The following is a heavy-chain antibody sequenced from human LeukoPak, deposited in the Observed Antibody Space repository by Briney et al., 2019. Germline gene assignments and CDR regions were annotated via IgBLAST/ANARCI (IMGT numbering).Heavy chain of an antibody. V-gene: IGHV4-31*03. CDR1: GGSISSGSYY. CDR3: ARYPEYGDYYFDY. Sequence: SETLSLICTVSGGSISSGSYYWSWIRQHPGKGLEWIGYIYHSGNTYYSPSLKSRVTISVDTSKNQFSLKLSSVTAADTAVYFCARYPEYGDYYFDYWGQGTLVTVSS. J-gene: IGHJ4*02. CDR2: IYHSGNT. D-gene: IGHD4-17*01.